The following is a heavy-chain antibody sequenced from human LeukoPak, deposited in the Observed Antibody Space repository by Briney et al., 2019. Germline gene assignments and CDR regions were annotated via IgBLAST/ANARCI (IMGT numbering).Heavy chain of an antibody. CDR1: GFTLDDFA. J-gene: IGHJ4*02. V-gene: IGHV3-9*01. CDR2: LSWNSDTI. Sequence: GGSLRLSCAASGFTLDDFAMHWVRQPPGKGLEWVSGLSWNSDTIDYAGSVKGRFTISRDNAKKSLYLQMSNLRAEDTAVYYCARERTIQQWLPPAPFDYWGQGTLVTVSS. D-gene: IGHD6-19*01. CDR3: ARERTIQQWLPPAPFDY.